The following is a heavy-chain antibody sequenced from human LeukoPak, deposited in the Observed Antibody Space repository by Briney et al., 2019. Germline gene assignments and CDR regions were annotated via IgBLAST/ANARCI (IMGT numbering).Heavy chain of an antibody. CDR2: ISHSGST. CDR3: ALRRGNGFDY. Sequence: PSETLSLTCAVYGGSFSGYYWSWIRQPPGKGLEWIGEISHSGSTNYNPSLKSRVTISVDTSKNQFSLKLSSVTAADTAVYYCALRRGNGFDYWGQGTLVTVSS. J-gene: IGHJ4*02. D-gene: IGHD4-23*01. CDR1: GGSFSGYY. V-gene: IGHV4-34*01.